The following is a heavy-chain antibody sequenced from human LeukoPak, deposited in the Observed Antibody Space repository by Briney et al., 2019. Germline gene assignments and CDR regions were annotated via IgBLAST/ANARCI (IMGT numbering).Heavy chain of an antibody. V-gene: IGHV4-34*01. D-gene: IGHD1-26*01. Sequence: SETLSLTCAVYGGSFSGYHWSWIRQPPGKGLEWIGEINHRGSTNYNPSLKSRVTISVDTSKNQFSLKLGSVTAADTAVYYCARQPYMLGAYYFDYWGQGTLVTVSS. CDR1: GGSFSGYH. J-gene: IGHJ4*02. CDR3: ARQPYMLGAYYFDY. CDR2: INHRGST.